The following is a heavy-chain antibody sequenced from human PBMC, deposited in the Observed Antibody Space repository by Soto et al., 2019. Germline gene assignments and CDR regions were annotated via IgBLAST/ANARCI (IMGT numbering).Heavy chain of an antibody. CDR3: AKDLYALPPSGWFDP. Sequence: DVQLLESGGGLVQPGGSLRISCAASGFPFSDHAMSWVRQAPGKGLEWVAAISGSGDFTYYADSVKGRFTVSRDNSKNTLYLQMNSLRAEDTAVYYCAKDLYALPPSGWFDPWGQGTLVTVLS. D-gene: IGHD1-26*01. J-gene: IGHJ5*02. CDR1: GFPFSDHA. CDR2: ISGSGDFT. V-gene: IGHV3-23*01.